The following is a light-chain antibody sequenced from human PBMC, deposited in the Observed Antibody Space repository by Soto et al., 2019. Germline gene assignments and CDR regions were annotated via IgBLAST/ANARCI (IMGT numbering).Light chain of an antibody. CDR2: EVS. CDR3: SSYTSSSTFYV. J-gene: IGLJ1*01. Sequence: LTQPASVSGSPGQSITISCTGTSSDVGGYNYVSWYRQHPGKAPKLMIYEVSNRPSGVSNRFSGSKSGNTASLTISGLQAEDEADYYCSSYTSSSTFYVFGTGTKVTVL. V-gene: IGLV2-14*01. CDR1: SSDVGGYNY.